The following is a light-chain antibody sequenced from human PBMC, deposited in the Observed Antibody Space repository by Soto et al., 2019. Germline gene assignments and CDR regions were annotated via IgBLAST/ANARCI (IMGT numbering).Light chain of an antibody. V-gene: IGKV3-20*01. J-gene: IGKJ1*01. CDR1: LSVSSSS. CDR3: QQHDASFTWT. CDR2: AAS. Sequence: MLLPQSPATLSLSPGERALLSCRAILSVSSSSLAWYQQTPGQAPRLLIYAASSRATGIPDRFTGSGSGTDFTLTISRLEPEDFAVYYCQQHDASFTWTFGQGTKVDIK.